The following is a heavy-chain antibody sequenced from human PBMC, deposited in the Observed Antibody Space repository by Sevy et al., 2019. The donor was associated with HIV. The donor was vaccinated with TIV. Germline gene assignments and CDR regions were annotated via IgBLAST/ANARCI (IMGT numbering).Heavy chain of an antibody. CDR1: GFTFLTYW. J-gene: IGHJ4*02. CDR2: IRQDGNEI. V-gene: IGHV3-7*01. Sequence: GGSLRLSCAASGFTFLTYWMQWVRQAPGKGLEWVANIRQDGNEIYYADSVKGRFTISRDNAMQSLYLEMNNLRVEDSGIYYCARRNFDVWGQGTLVTVSS. CDR3: ARRNFDV.